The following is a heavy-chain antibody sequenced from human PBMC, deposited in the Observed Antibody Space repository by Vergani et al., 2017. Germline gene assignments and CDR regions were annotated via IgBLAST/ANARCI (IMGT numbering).Heavy chain of an antibody. CDR3: AGVNWTYGNWFDP. Sequence: QVQLQQWGAGLLKPSETLSLTCTVSGGSISSYYWSWIRQPPGKGLEWIGYIYYSGSTNYNPSLKSRVTISVDTSKNQFSLKLSSVTAADTAVYYCAGVNWTYGNWFDPWGQGTLVTVSS. CDR1: GGSISSYY. V-gene: IGHV4-59*01. D-gene: IGHD1-7*01. J-gene: IGHJ5*02. CDR2: IYYSGST.